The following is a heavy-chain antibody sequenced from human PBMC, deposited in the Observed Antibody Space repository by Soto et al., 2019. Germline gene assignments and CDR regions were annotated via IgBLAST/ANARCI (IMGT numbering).Heavy chain of an antibody. J-gene: IGHJ6*02. Sequence: THPLTSTVSGGTSISGGYCWSWIRKHPGKGLEWIGYIYYSGSTYYNPSLKSRVTISVDTSKNQFSLKLSSVTAADTAVYYCARDTLNCSSTSCYYPGMDVWGQGTTVTVSS. V-gene: IGHV4-31*03. CDR1: GGTSISGGYC. CDR3: ARDTLNCSSTSCYYPGMDV. CDR2: IYYSGST. D-gene: IGHD2-2*01.